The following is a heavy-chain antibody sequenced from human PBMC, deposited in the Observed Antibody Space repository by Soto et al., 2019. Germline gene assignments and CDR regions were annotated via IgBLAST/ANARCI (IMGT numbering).Heavy chain of an antibody. Sequence: QVQLQESGPGLVKPSQTLSLTCTVSGGSISSGGYYWSWIRQHPGKGLEWIGYIYYSGSTYYNPSLRGRVTIAVDTSKNQFPLKLSSVTAADTAVYYCARGVAMVRGVKPSNWFDPWGQGTLVTVSS. CDR3: ARGVAMVRGVKPSNWFDP. D-gene: IGHD3-10*01. CDR2: IYYSGST. CDR1: GGSISSGGYY. V-gene: IGHV4-31*03. J-gene: IGHJ5*02.